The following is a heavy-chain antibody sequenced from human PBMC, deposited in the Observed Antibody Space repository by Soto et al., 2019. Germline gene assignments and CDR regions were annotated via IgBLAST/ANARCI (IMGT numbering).Heavy chain of an antibody. CDR1: GFTFSSYW. CDR2: IKQDGSEK. D-gene: IGHD3-3*01. CDR3: ARDGYDFWSGPNYYYYYLDV. Sequence: EVQLVESGGGLVQPGGSLRLSCAASGFTFSSYWMSWVRQAPGKGLEWVANIKQDGSEKYYVDSVKGRFTISRDKEKNSLYLQMNRLRAEDTAVYYCARDGYDFWSGPNYYYYYLDVWGKGTTVTVSS. V-gene: IGHV3-7*01. J-gene: IGHJ6*03.